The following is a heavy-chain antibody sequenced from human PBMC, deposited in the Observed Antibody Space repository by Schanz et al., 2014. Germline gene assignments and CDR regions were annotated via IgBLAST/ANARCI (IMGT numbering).Heavy chain of an antibody. CDR1: GYTFTSYG. J-gene: IGHJ4*02. CDR2: ISAYNGNT. CDR3: ARDAADFYDILTEEDY. V-gene: IGHV1-18*01. D-gene: IGHD3-9*01. Sequence: QVQLVQSGAAVKKPGASVKVSCKASGYTFTSYGISWVRQAPEQGLEWMGWISAYNGNTKYPQKLQGRVSMTTDTSTSTAYMELRSLRSDDTAVYYCARDAADFYDILTEEDYWGQGTLVTGSS.